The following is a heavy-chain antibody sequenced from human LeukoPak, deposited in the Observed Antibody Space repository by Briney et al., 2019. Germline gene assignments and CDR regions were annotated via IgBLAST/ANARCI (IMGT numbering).Heavy chain of an antibody. D-gene: IGHD3-3*01. CDR1: GFTFSSYA. CDR2: ISGSGGST. J-gene: IGHJ6*02. V-gene: IGHV3-23*01. Sequence: PGGSLRLSCAASGFTFSSYAMSWVRQAPGKGLEWVSAISGSGGSTYYADSVKGRFTISRDNSKNTLYLQLNSLRAEDTAVYYCAREKYYDFWSGYFIPPNQRGMDVWGQGTTVTVSS. CDR3: AREKYYDFWSGYFIPPNQRGMDV.